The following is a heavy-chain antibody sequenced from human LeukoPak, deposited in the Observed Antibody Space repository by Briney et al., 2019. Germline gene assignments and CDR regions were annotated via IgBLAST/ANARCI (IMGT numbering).Heavy chain of an antibody. D-gene: IGHD2-15*01. J-gene: IGHJ4*02. CDR1: GFTFSSFT. V-gene: IGHV3-48*02. CDR2: ISLGNSTM. CDR3: ARVGNGRSWDY. Sequence: GGSLRLSCAASGFTFSSFTMNWARQVPGKGLEWISYISLGNSTMFYADSAKGRFTISRDNAKNSLYLQMNSLRDDDTAVYYCARVGNGRSWDYWGQGTLVSVSS.